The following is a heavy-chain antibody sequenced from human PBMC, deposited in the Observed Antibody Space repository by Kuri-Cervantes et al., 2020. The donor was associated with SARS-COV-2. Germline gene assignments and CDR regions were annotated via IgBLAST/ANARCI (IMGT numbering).Heavy chain of an antibody. J-gene: IGHJ4*02. CDR3: AKDRVGVQDF. V-gene: IGHV3-30*02. Sequence: GESLKISCEASGFTFSNYAMHWVRQAPGKGLEWVAVIWWDGSEEYYLGSVKGRFTISKDNSQNTLYLHMKSLRSEDTAMYYCAKDRVGVQDFWGQGTLVTVSS. CDR2: IWWDGSEE. CDR1: GFTFSNYA. D-gene: IGHD2-21*01.